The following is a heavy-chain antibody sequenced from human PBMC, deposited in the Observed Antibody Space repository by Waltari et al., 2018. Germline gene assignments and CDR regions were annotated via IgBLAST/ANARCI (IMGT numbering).Heavy chain of an antibody. CDR2: IKSKVYGGTT. Sequence: EVQLVESGGGLVQPGRSLRLSCTASGFTFGDYAMSWVRQAPGTGLEWVGFIKSKVYGGTTEYAASVKGRFTISRDDSKSIAYLQMNSLKTEDTAMYYCTRRYCSSTSCRKDFDYWGQGTLVTVSS. D-gene: IGHD2-2*01. V-gene: IGHV3-49*04. J-gene: IGHJ4*02. CDR3: TRRYCSSTSCRKDFDY. CDR1: GFTFGDYA.